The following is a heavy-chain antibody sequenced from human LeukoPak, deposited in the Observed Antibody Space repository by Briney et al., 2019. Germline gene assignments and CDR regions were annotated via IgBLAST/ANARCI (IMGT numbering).Heavy chain of an antibody. CDR3: ARRRDYYYYMDV. CDR1: GDSISSYY. J-gene: IGHJ6*03. V-gene: IGHV4-59*01. Sequence: PSETLSLTCTVSGDSISSYYWSWIRQPPGKGLEWIGYIYYSGSTNYNPSLKSRVTISVDTSKNQFSLKLTSVIAADTAVYYCARRRDYYYYMDVWGKGTTVTISS. CDR2: IYYSGST.